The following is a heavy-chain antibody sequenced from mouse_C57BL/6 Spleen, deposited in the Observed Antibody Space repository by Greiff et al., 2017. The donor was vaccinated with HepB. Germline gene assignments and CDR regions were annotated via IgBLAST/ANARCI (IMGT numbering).Heavy chain of an antibody. CDR2: IYPGDGDT. V-gene: IGHV1-82*01. D-gene: IGHD2-3*01. CDR1: GYAFSSSW. CDR3: ARGDGPY. Sequence: VKLMESGPELVKPGASVKISCKASGYAFSSSWMNWVKQRPGKGLEWIGRIYPGDGDTNYNGKFKGKATLTADKSSSTAYMQLSSLTSEDSAVYFCARGDGPYWGQGTTLTVSS. J-gene: IGHJ2*01.